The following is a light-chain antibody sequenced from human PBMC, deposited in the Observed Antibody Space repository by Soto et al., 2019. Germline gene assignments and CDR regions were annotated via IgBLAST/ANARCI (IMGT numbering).Light chain of an antibody. CDR3: QQYGSSPRT. CDR1: QSVSSNY. Sequence: MVMTQSPGTLSLSPGERATLSCWASQSVSSNYLAWYQLKPGQAPRLLIYGASSRATGVPDRFSGSGSGTDFALTISRLEPEPFAAYYCQQYGSSPRTFGQGTKLDIK. V-gene: IGKV3-20*01. J-gene: IGKJ1*01. CDR2: GAS.